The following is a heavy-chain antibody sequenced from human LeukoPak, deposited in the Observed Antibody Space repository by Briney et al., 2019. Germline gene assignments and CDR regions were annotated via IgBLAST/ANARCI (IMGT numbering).Heavy chain of an antibody. CDR3: ARANYDYVWGSYRSYYFDY. Sequence: ASVKVSFKASGYTFTIYGISWVRQAPGQGLEWMGWISAYNGNTNYAQKLQGRVTMTTDTSTSTAYMELRSLRSDDTAVYYCARANYDYVWGSYRSYYFDYGGQGTLVTVSS. CDR2: ISAYNGNT. V-gene: IGHV1-18*01. J-gene: IGHJ4*02. CDR1: GYTFTIYG. D-gene: IGHD3-16*02.